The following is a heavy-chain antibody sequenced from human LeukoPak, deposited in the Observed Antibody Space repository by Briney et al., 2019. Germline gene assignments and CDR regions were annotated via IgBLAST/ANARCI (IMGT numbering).Heavy chain of an antibody. J-gene: IGHJ3*02. Sequence: GGSLRLSCATSGFTFTSYSINWVRQAPGKGLEWVSCSSSSRNYISYADSVKGRFTVSRDNARKSLYLQMNSLRAEDTAVYYCARDTSGYYDSSGYSRDAFDIWGQGTMVTVSS. V-gene: IGHV3-21*01. CDR1: GFTFTSYS. CDR3: ARDTSGYYDSSGYSRDAFDI. D-gene: IGHD3-22*01. CDR2: SSSSRNYI.